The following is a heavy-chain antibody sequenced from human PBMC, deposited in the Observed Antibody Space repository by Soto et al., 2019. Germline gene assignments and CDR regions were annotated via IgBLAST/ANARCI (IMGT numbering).Heavy chain of an antibody. CDR1: GYTFSSYG. V-gene: IGHV1-18*01. CDR2: ISDYNGNT. CDR3: AREGYYSVSGTYSPPRYYGMDV. J-gene: IGHJ6*02. D-gene: IGHD3-10*01. Sequence: QVQLVQSGAEVKRAGASVKVSCKASGYTFSSYGLSWVRQAPGQGLEWMGWISDYNGNTYYAQKFQGRVIMTTDTSTRTGYMEWRSLRSHDTPVYFCAREGYYSVSGTYSPPRYYGMDVWGQGTTVTVSS.